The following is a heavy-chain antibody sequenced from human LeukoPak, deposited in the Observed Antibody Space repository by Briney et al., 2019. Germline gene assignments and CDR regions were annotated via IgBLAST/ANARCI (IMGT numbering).Heavy chain of an antibody. V-gene: IGHV3-15*01. D-gene: IGHD6-19*01. J-gene: IGHJ6*02. CDR3: AKRPAIAVAGAYYYGMDV. CDR2: IKRKTDGGTT. Sequence: PGGSLRLSCAASGFTFSNAWMSWVRQAPGKGLEWVGRIKRKTDGGTTDYAAPVKGRFTISRDDSKNTLYLQMNSLRAEDTAVYYCAKRPAIAVAGAYYYGMDVWGQGTTVTVSS. CDR1: GFTFSNAW.